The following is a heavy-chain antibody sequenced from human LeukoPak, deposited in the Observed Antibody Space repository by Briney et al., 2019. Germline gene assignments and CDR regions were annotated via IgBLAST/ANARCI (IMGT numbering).Heavy chain of an antibody. V-gene: IGHV4-38-2*02. CDR3: ARVWQQLVNWFDP. J-gene: IGHJ5*02. CDR1: GYSISSGYY. CDR2: IYHSGST. Sequence: PSETLSLTCTVSGYSISSGYYWGWIRQPPGKGLEWIGSIYHSGSTYYNPSLKSRVTISVDTSKNQFSLKLSSVTAADTAVYYCARVWQQLVNWFDPWGQGTLVTVSS. D-gene: IGHD6-13*01.